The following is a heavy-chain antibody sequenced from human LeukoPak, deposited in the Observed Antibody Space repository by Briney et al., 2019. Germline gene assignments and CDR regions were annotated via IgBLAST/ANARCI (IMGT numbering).Heavy chain of an antibody. J-gene: IGHJ4*02. Sequence: GGSLRLSCAASGFTFSNYWMHWVRQAPGKGLVWVSRINTDGSRITYADSVKGRFTISRDNSKDTLYLQMNSLRAEDTAVYYCAKGVKNYYDSSGQAYYFDYWGQGTLVTVSS. V-gene: IGHV3-74*01. CDR2: INTDGSRI. D-gene: IGHD3-22*01. CDR3: AKGVKNYYDSSGQAYYFDY. CDR1: GFTFSNYW.